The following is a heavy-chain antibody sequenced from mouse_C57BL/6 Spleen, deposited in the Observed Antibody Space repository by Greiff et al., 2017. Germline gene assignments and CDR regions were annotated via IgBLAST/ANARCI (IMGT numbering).Heavy chain of an antibody. CDR2: IYPGSGNT. V-gene: IGHV1-76*01. CDR3: AEGQLRFAY. Sequence: VQLQQSGAELVRPGASVKLSCKASGYTFTDYYINWVKQRPGQGLEWIARIYPGSGNTYYNEKFKGKATLTAEKSSSTAYMQLSSLTSEDSAVYFCAEGQLRFAYWGQGTLVTVSA. CDR1: GYTFTDYY. D-gene: IGHD3-2*02. J-gene: IGHJ3*01.